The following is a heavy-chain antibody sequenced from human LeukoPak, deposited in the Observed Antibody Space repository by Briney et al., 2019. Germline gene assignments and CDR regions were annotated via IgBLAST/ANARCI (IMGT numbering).Heavy chain of an antibody. V-gene: IGHV4-34*01. J-gene: IGHJ4*02. CDR3: ARGGYVETFDY. D-gene: IGHD5-12*01. CDR2: INHSGST. Sequence: PSETLSLTCAVYGGSFSGYYWSWIRQPPGKGLEWIGEINHSGSTNYNPSLKSRVTISVDTSKNQFSLKLSSVTAADTAVYYCARGGYVETFDYWGQGTLVTVSS. CDR1: GGSFSGYY.